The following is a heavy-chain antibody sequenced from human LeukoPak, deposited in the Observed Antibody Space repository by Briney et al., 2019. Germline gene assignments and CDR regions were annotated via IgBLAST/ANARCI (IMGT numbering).Heavy chain of an antibody. J-gene: IGHJ4*02. CDR1: GFTFSSYA. CDR3: AREWEMATINPCFDY. Sequence: GGSLRLSCAASGFTFSSYAMSWVRQAPGKGQEWVSVIGGTRGSTYYADSVKGRFTISRDNSKNTLYLQMSSLRAEDTAIYYCAREWEMATINPCFDYWGQGTLVTVPS. D-gene: IGHD5-24*01. CDR2: IGGTRGST. V-gene: IGHV3-23*01.